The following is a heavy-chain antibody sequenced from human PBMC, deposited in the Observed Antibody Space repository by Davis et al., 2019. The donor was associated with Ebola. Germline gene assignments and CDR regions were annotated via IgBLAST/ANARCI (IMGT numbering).Heavy chain of an antibody. J-gene: IGHJ3*02. CDR2: IYSGGST. Sequence: GESLKISCAASGFTVGSNYMSWVRQAPGKGLGWVSVIYSGGSTYYSDSVKGRFAISRDNSKNTLYLQMNSLRAEDTAVYYCARFGRAVILAGAFDIWGQGTMVTVSS. CDR3: ARFGRAVILAGAFDI. V-gene: IGHV3-66*01. CDR1: GFTVGSNY. D-gene: IGHD3-22*01.